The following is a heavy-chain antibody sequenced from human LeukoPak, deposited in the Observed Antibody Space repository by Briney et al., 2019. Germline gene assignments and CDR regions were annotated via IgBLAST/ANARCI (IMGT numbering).Heavy chain of an antibody. CDR1: GGSISSYY. D-gene: IGHD5-24*01. J-gene: IGHJ6*03. CDR2: IYTSGST. CDR3: ARHRWLRFSYYMDV. Sequence: SETLSLTCTVSGGSISSYYWSWIRQPPGKGLEWIGYIYTSGSTNYNPSLKSRVTISVDTSKNQFSLKLSSVTAADTAVYYCARHRWLRFSYYMDVWGKGTTVTVPS. V-gene: IGHV4-4*09.